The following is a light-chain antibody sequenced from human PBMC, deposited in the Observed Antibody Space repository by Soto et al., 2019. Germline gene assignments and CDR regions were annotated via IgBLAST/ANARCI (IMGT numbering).Light chain of an antibody. CDR1: RAVSSN. CDR3: QQYNTWVT. V-gene: IGKV3-15*01. J-gene: IGKJ3*01. CDR2: AAS. Sequence: EIVMTQSPATLSVSPGESATLSCRASRAVSSNLAWYQQKRGQAPRLLIYAASTRATGIPARFSGSGSGTEFTLTISSLQSEDFAVYYCQQYNTWVTFGPRTKVDLK.